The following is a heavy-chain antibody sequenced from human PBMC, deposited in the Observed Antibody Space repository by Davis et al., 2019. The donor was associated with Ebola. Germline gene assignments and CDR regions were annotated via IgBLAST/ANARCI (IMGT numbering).Heavy chain of an antibody. J-gene: IGHJ4*02. V-gene: IGHV3-7*01. D-gene: IGHD1-1*01. Sequence: GESLKISCAASGFTFSSYWMTWVRQAPGKGLEWVANIKHDGSERYYVGSVKGRFTISRDSTKNSLYLQMDSLRAEDTAVYYCTRHINWAFDYWGQGTLVTVSS. CDR1: GFTFSSYW. CDR2: IKHDGSER. CDR3: TRHINWAFDY.